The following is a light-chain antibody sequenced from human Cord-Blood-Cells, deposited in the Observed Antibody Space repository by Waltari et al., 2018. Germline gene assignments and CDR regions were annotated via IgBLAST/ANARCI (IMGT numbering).Light chain of an antibody. V-gene: IGKV1D-8*01. CDR3: QQYYSFPYS. J-gene: IGKJ2*03. CDR2: AAS. Sequence: VIWMTQSPSLLSAPTGDSVTLSCRRSKGSSSYLAWYQQKPGKAPELLIYAASTLQSGVPSRFSGSGSGTDFTLTISCLQSEDFATYYCQQYYSFPYSFGQGTKLEIK. CDR1: KGSSSY.